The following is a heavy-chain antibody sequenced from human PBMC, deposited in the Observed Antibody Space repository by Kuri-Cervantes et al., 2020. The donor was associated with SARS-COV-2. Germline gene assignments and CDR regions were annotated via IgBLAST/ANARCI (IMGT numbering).Heavy chain of an antibody. CDR2: IYYSGST. Sequence: SETLSLTCTVSGGSISSGDYYWSWIRQPPGKGLEWIGYIYYSGSTYYNPSLKSRVTISVDTSKNQFSLKLSSVTAADTAVYYCARLSVTLHFVPGDYFMDVWGKGTTVTVSS. CDR1: GGSISSGDYY. V-gene: IGHV4-30-4*02. D-gene: IGHD3-16*01. CDR3: ARLSVTLHFVPGDYFMDV. J-gene: IGHJ6*03.